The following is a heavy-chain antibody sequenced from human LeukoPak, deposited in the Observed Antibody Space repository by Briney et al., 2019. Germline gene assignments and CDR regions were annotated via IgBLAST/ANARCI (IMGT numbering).Heavy chain of an antibody. CDR1: GFTFSTYA. V-gene: IGHV3-23*01. CDR3: EKEKYSSGFFDY. D-gene: IGHD6-19*01. Sequence: GGSLRLSCAASGFTFSTYAMSWVRQAPGKGLGWVSAIIGSGGSTYYADSVKGRFTISRDNSKNTLYLQMNSLRAEDTAVYYCEKEKYSSGFFDYWGQGTLVTVSS. J-gene: IGHJ4*02. CDR2: IIGSGGST.